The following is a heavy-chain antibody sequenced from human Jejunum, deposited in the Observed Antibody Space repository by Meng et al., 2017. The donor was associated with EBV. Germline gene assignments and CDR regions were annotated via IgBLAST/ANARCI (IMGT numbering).Heavy chain of an antibody. J-gene: IGHJ4*02. CDR2: ISNDGNNK. Sequence: VEVGESGGGVVQPGRSLRLSWAASGFTFSGHAMQWVRQAPGKGLKWVALISNDGNNKYYADSVKGRFTISRDNSKNTLYLQMNSLRVDDTALYYCTREWGADYWGQGTLVTVSS. CDR1: GFTFSGHA. V-gene: IGHV3-30-3*01. D-gene: IGHD3-16*01. CDR3: TREWGADY.